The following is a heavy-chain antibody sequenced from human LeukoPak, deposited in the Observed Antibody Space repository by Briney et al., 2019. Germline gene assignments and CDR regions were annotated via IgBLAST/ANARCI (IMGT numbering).Heavy chain of an antibody. Sequence: SETLSLTCSVSGVPISSYYCSWIRQPSGKGLEWVGFIYYSGSTNYNPSLKSRPTTSVDTSKNQFSLKLSSVTTADTAVYYCARVSAPNYYGSGSYYNEMEGCFDPWGQGTLVTVSS. CDR3: ARVSAPNYYGSGSYYNEMEGCFDP. V-gene: IGHV4-59*01. CDR1: GVPISSYY. CDR2: IYYSGST. J-gene: IGHJ5*02. D-gene: IGHD3-10*01.